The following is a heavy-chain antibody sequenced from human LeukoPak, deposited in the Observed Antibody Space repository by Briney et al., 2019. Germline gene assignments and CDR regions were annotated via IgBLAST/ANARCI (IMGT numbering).Heavy chain of an antibody. CDR3: AKRPAAVRGVTPYVDY. V-gene: IGHV3-23*01. CDR2: ISASAGNI. D-gene: IGHD3-10*02. Sequence: PGGSLRLSCAASGFMFRSSSMSWVRQVPGKGLEWVSTISASAGNIYYADSVKGRFTISRDNSKNTLFLQMNSLRAEDTAIYYCAKRPAAVRGVTPYVDYWGQGTLVTVSS. J-gene: IGHJ4*02. CDR1: GFMFRSSS.